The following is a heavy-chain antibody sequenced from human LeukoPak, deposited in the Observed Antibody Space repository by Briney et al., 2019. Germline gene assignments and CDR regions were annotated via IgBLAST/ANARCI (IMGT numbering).Heavy chain of an antibody. CDR2: INQDGSEK. V-gene: IGHV3-7*01. CDR1: GFNFNSKW. Sequence: GGSLRLSCAASGFNFNSKWMTWVRQAPGKGLEWVANINQDGSEKYHGDSVKGRFTISRDNAKSSLFLEMSSLRAEDTAVYYCADPPSDFWGQGTLVAVSS. CDR3: ADPPSDF. J-gene: IGHJ4*02.